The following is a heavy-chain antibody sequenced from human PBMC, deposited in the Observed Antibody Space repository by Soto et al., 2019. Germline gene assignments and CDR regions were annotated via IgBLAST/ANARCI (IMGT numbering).Heavy chain of an antibody. Sequence: EVQLVESGGGLVQPGGSLRLSCAASGFTFSSYNMNWVRQAPGKGLEWVSYISSSSSSIYYADYVKGRFTISRDNAKNSLYLQMDSLRVEDTAVYYCASGRPVDYWGQGTLVTVSS. CDR3: ASGRPVDY. V-gene: IGHV3-48*01. CDR1: GFTFSSYN. J-gene: IGHJ4*02. CDR2: ISSSSSSI. D-gene: IGHD6-6*01.